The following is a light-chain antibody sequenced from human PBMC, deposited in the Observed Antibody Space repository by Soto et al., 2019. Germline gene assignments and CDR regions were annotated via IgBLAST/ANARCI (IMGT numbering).Light chain of an antibody. Sequence: DIQMTQSPSSVSASVGDRVTITCRASQGVSNWLAWYQQKPDKAPKLLIYAASTLRSGVPSRFRGSGSATDFTFTISSRQPEDFATYSCQQANSFPYTFGQGTKLEIK. CDR1: QGVSNW. CDR3: QQANSFPYT. CDR2: AAS. J-gene: IGKJ2*01. V-gene: IGKV1-12*01.